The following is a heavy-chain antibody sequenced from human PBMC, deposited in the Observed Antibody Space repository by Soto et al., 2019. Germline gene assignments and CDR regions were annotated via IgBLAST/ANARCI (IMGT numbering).Heavy chain of an antibody. D-gene: IGHD4-17*01. CDR2: IYHSGTT. CDR1: AGSISSTNW. CDR3: ARSYGGNSGTFDF. V-gene: IGHV4-4*02. J-gene: IGHJ4*02. Sequence: SETLSLTCAVSAGSISSTNWWTWVRQSPGKGLEWIGEIYHSGTTNYNPSLTSRVTISVDTSNNQFSLKLSSVTAADTAVYYCARSYGGNSGTFDFWGQGTLVTVSS.